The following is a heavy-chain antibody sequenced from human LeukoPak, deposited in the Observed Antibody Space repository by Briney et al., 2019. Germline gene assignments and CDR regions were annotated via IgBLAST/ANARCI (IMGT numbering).Heavy chain of an antibody. CDR3: ARDSPLTYSSSGVD. D-gene: IGHD6-6*01. J-gene: IGHJ4*02. Sequence: SETLSLTCTVSGDSISTSNNYWGWVRQPPGERLEWLGSIYYSGRTYYNPSLKSRVTISVDRSKNQFSLKLSSVTAADTAVYYCARDSPLTYSSSGVDWGQGTLVTVSS. CDR1: GDSISTSNNY. V-gene: IGHV4-39*07. CDR2: IYYSGRT.